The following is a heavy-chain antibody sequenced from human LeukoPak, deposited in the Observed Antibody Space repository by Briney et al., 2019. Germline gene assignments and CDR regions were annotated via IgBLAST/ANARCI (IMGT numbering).Heavy chain of an antibody. CDR2: ISSSSSYI. CDR3: ARDSGATVVQNYFDY. J-gene: IGHJ4*02. D-gene: IGHD4-23*01. CDR1: GFTFSSYS. V-gene: IGHV3-21*01. Sequence: GGSLRLSCAASGFTFSSYSINWVRQAPGKGLEWVSSISSSSSYIYYADSVKGRFTISRDNAKNSLYLQMNSLRAEDTAVYYCARDSGATVVQNYFDYWGQGTLVTVSS.